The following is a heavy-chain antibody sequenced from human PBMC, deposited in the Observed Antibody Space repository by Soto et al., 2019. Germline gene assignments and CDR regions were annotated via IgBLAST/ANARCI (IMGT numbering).Heavy chain of an antibody. CDR2: IYHSGST. D-gene: IGHD3-10*01. V-gene: IGHV4-59*01. CDR3: ARESAGSGKNNWFDP. Sequence: SEALSVTCTVSGGSISTYYWSWIRQPPGKGLEWIGYIYHSGSTYYNPSLKSRVTISVDTSKNQFSLKLNSVTAADTAVYYCARESAGSGKNNWFDPWGQGTLVT. J-gene: IGHJ5*02. CDR1: GGSISTYY.